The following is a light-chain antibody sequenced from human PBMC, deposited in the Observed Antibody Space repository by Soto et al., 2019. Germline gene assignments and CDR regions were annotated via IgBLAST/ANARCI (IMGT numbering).Light chain of an antibody. Sequence: DIQMTQSPSSLSASVGDRFTITCRASQSISSYLNWYQQKPGKAPKLLIYAASSLQSGVPSRFSGSGSGTDFTLTISSLQPEDCATYYGQQSYSTPVTVGGGTKVDIK. CDR1: QSISSY. CDR3: QQSYSTPVT. V-gene: IGKV1-39*01. CDR2: AAS. J-gene: IGKJ4*01.